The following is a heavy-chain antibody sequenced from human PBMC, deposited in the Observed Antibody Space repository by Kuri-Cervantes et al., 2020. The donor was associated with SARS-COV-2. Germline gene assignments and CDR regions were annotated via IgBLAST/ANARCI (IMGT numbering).Heavy chain of an antibody. J-gene: IGHJ4*02. CDR2: INTDGSHK. D-gene: IGHD3-3*01. Sequence: GESLKISCAASGFIFSGYSMNWVRQAPGKGLEWVSSINTDGSHKNYADSVKGRFTISRDSAKSSLYLQMNSLRVEDTAVYYCARYFGVITVDYWGRGTLVTVSS. V-gene: IGHV3-21*01. CDR3: ARYFGVITVDY. CDR1: GFIFSGYS.